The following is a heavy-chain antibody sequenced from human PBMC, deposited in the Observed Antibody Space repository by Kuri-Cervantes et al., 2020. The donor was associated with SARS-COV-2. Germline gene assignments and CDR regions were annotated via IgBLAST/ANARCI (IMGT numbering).Heavy chain of an antibody. CDR2: ISSSSSTI. CDR3: ARDQGGYSSSWYDYYYYYMDV. V-gene: IGHV3-48*01. Sequence: GGSLRLSCAASGFTFSSYSMNWVRQAPGKGLEWVSYISSSSSTIYYADSVKGRFTISRDNAKNSLYLQMNSLRAEDTAVYYCARDQGGYSSSWYDYYYYYMDVWGKGTTVTVSS. J-gene: IGHJ6*03. D-gene: IGHD6-13*01. CDR1: GFTFSSYS.